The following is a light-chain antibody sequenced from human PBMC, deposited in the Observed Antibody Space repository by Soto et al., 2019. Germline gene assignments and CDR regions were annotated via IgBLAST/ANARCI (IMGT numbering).Light chain of an antibody. CDR3: CSYAGRSTWDVV. V-gene: IGLV2-23*01. CDR2: EGF. Sequence: QSALTQPASVSGSPGQSITISCTGTSSDVGGYNYVSWYQQHPGKASKLMIYEGFKRPSGVSNRFSGSKSGSTASLTISGLQAEDEADYYCCSYAGRSTWDVVFGGGTKLTVL. J-gene: IGLJ2*01. CDR1: SSDVGGYNY.